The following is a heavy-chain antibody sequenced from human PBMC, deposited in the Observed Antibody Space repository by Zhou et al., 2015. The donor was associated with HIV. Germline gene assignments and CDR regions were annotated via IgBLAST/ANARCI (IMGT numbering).Heavy chain of an antibody. CDR1: GGTFSSYA. J-gene: IGHJ3*02. D-gene: IGHD1-26*01. CDR3: ARRRGSGSYWSTGLWVSFDI. CDR2: IIPIFGTA. Sequence: QVQLVQSGAEVKKPGSSVKVSCKASGGTFSSYAISWVRQAPGQGLEWMGGIIPIFGTANYAQKFQGRVTITADESTSTAYMELSSLRSEDTAVYYCARRRGSGSYWSTGLWVSFDIVGPRDNGHRLF. V-gene: IGHV1-69*12.